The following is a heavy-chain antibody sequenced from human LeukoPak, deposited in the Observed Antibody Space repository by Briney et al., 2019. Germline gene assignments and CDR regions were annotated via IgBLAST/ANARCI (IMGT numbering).Heavy chain of an antibody. V-gene: IGHV3-23*01. CDR2: ISGTGTGGIT. CDR3: AKSTAVGLGVIDS. D-gene: IGHD6-13*01. Sequence: GGSLRLSCAASGFTFSTYAMSWVRQAPGKGLEWVSAISGTGTGGITYFADSVKGRFAISRDISNNTLYLLMNSLRAEGTAVYYCAKSTAVGLGVIDSWGQGTLVTVSS. CDR1: GFTFSTYA. J-gene: IGHJ4*02.